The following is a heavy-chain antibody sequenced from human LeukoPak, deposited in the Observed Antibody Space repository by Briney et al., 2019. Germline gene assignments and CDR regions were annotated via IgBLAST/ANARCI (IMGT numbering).Heavy chain of an antibody. CDR2: INSDGRST. CDR1: GFTFSSYW. Sequence: GGSLRLSCAASGFTFSSYWMHWVRQAPGKGLVWVSRINSDGRSTSYADSVKGRFTISRDNAKNTLYLQMNSLRAEDTAVYYCARGGNQYYDFWSGYTGWFDPCGQGTLVTVSS. CDR3: ARGGNQYYDFWSGYTGWFDP. D-gene: IGHD3-3*01. J-gene: IGHJ5*02. V-gene: IGHV3-74*01.